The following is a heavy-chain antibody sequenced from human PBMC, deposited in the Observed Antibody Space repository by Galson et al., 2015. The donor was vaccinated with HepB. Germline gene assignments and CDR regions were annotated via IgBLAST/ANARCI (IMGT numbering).Heavy chain of an antibody. D-gene: IGHD4-17*01. J-gene: IGHJ6*02. CDR1: GFTFSDYY. V-gene: IGHV3-11*06. Sequence: SLRLSCAASGFTFSDYYMSWIRQAPGKGLEWVSYISSSSSYTNYADSVKGRFTISRDNAKNSLYLQMNSLRAEDTAVYYCARDQRIGDYGDYGYYYGMDVWGQGTTVTVSS. CDR3: ARDQRIGDYGDYGYYYGMDV. CDR2: ISSSSSYT.